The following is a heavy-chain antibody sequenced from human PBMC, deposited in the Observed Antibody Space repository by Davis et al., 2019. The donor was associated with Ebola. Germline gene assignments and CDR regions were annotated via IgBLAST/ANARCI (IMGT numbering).Heavy chain of an antibody. V-gene: IGHV3-15*01. J-gene: IGHJ4*02. Sequence: PGGSLRLSCAASGFTFSNVRFTWVRQCPGKGLQWIGRIRSRSDGGTTDYAAPVKGRFTISRDDSQNMVYLQMNSLKTEDTAVYFCTLGENWGPGTQVTVSS. CDR2: IRSRSDGGTT. CDR1: GFTFSNVR. D-gene: IGHD3-16*01. CDR3: TLGEN.